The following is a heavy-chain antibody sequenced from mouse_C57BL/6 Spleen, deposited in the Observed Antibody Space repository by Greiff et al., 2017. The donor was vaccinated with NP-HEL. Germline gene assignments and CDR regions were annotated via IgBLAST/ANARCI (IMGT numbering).Heavy chain of an antibody. V-gene: IGHV1-64*01. Sequence: QVQLQQPGAELVKPGASVKLSCKASGYTFTSYWMHWVKQRPGQGLEWIGMIHPNSGSTNYNEKFKSKATLTVDKSSSTAYMQLSSVTSEDSAVYYCARDPSWVYWYFDVWGTGTTVTVSS. CDR2: IHPNSGST. D-gene: IGHD4-1*01. CDR1: GYTFTSYW. CDR3: ARDPSWVYWYFDV. J-gene: IGHJ1*03.